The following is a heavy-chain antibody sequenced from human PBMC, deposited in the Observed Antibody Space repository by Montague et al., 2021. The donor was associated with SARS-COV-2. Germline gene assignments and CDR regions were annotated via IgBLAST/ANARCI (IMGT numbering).Heavy chain of an antibody. J-gene: IGHJ4*02. V-gene: IGHV4-39*01. CDR1: GGSISSSSYF. Sequence: SETLSLTCTVSGGSISSSSYFWGWIRQPPGKGLEWIGNIYYSGSTNYNPSLQSRVTISVDTSKNQFSLKLSSVTAADTAVYYCARKTSRGRTSYGVVSASYCFDYWGQGTLVTVSS. D-gene: IGHD3-3*01. CDR2: IYYSGST. CDR3: ARKTSRGRTSYGVVSASYCFDY.